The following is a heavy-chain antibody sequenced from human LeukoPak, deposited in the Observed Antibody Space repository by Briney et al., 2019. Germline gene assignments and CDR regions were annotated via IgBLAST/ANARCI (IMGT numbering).Heavy chain of an antibody. CDR3: ARGIWPDYRIDY. J-gene: IGHJ4*02. D-gene: IGHD3-16*01. Sequence: SGTLSLTCAVYGESLSGFYCSWIRQSPGNGLGWIGDINHSGSTNYNTSLKSRVTISVDTSKNQFSLKLRSVTAADTAVYYCARGIWPDYRIDYWGQGTLVTVSS. CDR1: GESLSGFY. V-gene: IGHV4-34*01. CDR2: INHSGST.